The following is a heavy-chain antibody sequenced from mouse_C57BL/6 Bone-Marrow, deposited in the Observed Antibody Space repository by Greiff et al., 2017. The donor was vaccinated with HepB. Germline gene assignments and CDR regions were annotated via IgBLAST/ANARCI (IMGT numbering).Heavy chain of an antibody. V-gene: IGHV1-76*01. D-gene: IGHD1-1*01. CDR2: IYPGSGNT. CDR3: ARGGYGRGFAY. CDR1: GYTFTDYY. J-gene: IGHJ3*01. Sequence: QVQLQQSGAELVRPGASVKLSCKASGYTFTDYYINWVKQRPGQGLEWIARIYPGSGNTYYNEKFKGKATLTAEKSSSTAYMQLSSLTSEDSAVYFCARGGYGRGFAYWGQGTRVTVSA.